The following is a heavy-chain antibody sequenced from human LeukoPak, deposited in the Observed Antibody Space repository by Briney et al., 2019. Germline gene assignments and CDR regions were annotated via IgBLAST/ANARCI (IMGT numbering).Heavy chain of an antibody. J-gene: IGHJ4*02. CDR1: GGSISSGSYY. Sequence: SETLSLTCTVSGGSISSGSYYWSWIRQPAGKGLEWIGRIYTSGSTNYNPSLMSRVTISVDTSKNQFSLKLSSVTAADTVVYYCAREDTAMVTFDYWGQGTLVTVSS. D-gene: IGHD5-18*01. CDR2: IYTSGST. V-gene: IGHV4-61*02. CDR3: AREDTAMVTFDY.